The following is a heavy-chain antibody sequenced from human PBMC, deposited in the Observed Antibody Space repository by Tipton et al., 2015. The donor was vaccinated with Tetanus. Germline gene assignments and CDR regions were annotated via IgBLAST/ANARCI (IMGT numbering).Heavy chain of an antibody. V-gene: IGHV1-2*02. Sequence: QVQLVQSGAEVKEPGASVKVSCKAFGYTFTNYGIHWVRQAPGQGLEWLGWINPDSGGTKYAQNFQGRVTMTRDTPTTTVYLELTSLKSDDPAVYYCARDSYVTGTTSHFDFWGQGSLVNVSS. CDR3: ARDSYVTGTTSHFDF. CDR2: INPDSGGT. CDR1: GYTFTNYG. J-gene: IGHJ4*02. D-gene: IGHD1-7*01.